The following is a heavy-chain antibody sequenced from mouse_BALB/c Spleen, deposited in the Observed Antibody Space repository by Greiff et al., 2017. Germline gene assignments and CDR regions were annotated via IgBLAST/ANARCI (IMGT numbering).Heavy chain of an antibody. D-gene: IGHD2-4*01. Sequence: EVQLQESGGGLVQPGGSMKLSCVASGFTFSSYWMSWVRQSPEKGLEWVAEIRLKSDNYATHYAESVKGKFTISRDDSKSRLYLQMNSLRAEDTGIYYCTGLRFAYWGQGTLVTVSA. V-gene: IGHV6-6*02. CDR1: GFTFSSYW. CDR2: IRLKSDNYAT. CDR3: TGLRFAY. J-gene: IGHJ3*01.